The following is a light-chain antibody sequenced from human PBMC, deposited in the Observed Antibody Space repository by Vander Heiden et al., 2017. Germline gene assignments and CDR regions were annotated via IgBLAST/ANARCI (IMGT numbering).Light chain of an antibody. J-gene: IGLJ3*02. V-gene: IGLV2-11*01. CDR1: SSDVGGYNY. CDR2: DVS. Sequence: QSALTQPRSVPGSPVQSVTISCTGTSSDVGGYNYVPWYQHHPGKAPKLMIYDVSKRPSGVPDRFSGSKSGNTASLTISGLQAEDEADYYCCSYAGSYTWVFGGGTKLTVL. CDR3: CSYAGSYTWV.